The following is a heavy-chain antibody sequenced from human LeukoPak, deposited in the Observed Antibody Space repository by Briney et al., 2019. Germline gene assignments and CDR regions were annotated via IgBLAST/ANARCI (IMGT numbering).Heavy chain of an antibody. CDR2: ISTSDRRV. J-gene: IGHJ3*01. CDR1: GFTFSDRY. CDR3: ARDRAVGASDSYDL. D-gene: IGHD4-23*01. Sequence: PGGSLRLSCIGSGFTFSDRYMAWIRQRPGKGLEWLPYISTSDRRVYLADSVKGRFTVSRDDARKSLFLQMNSLRPDDTAVYYCARDRAVGASDSYDLWGPGTMVIVSS. V-gene: IGHV3-11*04.